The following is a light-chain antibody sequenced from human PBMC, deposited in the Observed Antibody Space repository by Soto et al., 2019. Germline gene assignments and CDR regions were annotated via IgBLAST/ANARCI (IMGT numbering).Light chain of an antibody. CDR1: QRLLHSNGNTF. CDR2: LGS. Sequence: EIVMTQSPPSLTVTPGEPASISCRSSQRLLHSNGNTFLDWYLQKPGQSPQLLIYLGSNQASEVHDRVSGSEAGTDFTLKISRVEAEDVGVYYCMQALQTPYTFGQGTKLEIK. J-gene: IGKJ2*01. V-gene: IGKV2-28*01. CDR3: MQALQTPYT.